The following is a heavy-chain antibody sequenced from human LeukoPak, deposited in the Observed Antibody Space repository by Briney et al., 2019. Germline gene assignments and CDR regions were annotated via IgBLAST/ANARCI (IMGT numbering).Heavy chain of an antibody. V-gene: IGHV4-59*01. D-gene: IGHD2-15*01. CDR3: ARGMATTRYWYFDL. Sequence: PSETLSLTCTVSGGSTSSYYWSWIRQPPGKGLEWIGYIYYSGSTNYNPSLKSRVTISVDASNNQVSLKLSSVTAADTAVYYCARGMATTRYWYFDLWGRGTLVTVSS. CDR2: IYYSGST. CDR1: GGSTSSYY. J-gene: IGHJ2*01.